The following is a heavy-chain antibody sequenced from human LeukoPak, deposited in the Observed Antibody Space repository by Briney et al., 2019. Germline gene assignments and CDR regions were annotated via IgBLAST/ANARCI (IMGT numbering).Heavy chain of an antibody. J-gene: IGHJ4*02. CDR2: INPNSGGT. V-gene: IGHV1-2*02. D-gene: IGHD3-16*02. CDR3: ARDYVWGSYRPHFDH. CDR1: GYTFTGYY. Sequence: ASVKVSCKASGYTFTGYYMHWVRQAPGQGLEWMGWINPNSGGTNYAQKFQGRVTMTRDTSISTAYMGLSRLRSDDTAVYYCARDYVWGSYRPHFDHWGQGTLVTVSS.